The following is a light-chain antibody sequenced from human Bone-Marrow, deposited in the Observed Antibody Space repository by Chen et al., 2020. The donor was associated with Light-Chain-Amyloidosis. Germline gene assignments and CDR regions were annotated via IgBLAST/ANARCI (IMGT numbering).Light chain of an antibody. V-gene: IGLV3-25*03. CDR1: DLPTKY. CDR2: RDT. CDR3: QSADSSGTYEVI. J-gene: IGLJ2*01. Sequence: SYELTQPPSVSASPGQTARITCSGDDLPTKYAYWYQQKPGHAPVLVIHRDTERPSGISERFSGSSSGTPATLTISGVQAEAEADYHCQSADSSGTYEVIFGGGTKLTVL.